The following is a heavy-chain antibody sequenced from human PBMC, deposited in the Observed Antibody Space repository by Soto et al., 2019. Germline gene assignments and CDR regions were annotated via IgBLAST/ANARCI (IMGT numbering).Heavy chain of an antibody. J-gene: IGHJ6*02. V-gene: IGHV1-69*13. Sequence: SVKVSCKASGGTFSSYAISWVRQAPGQGLEWMGGIIPIFGTANYAQKFQGRVTITADESTSTAYMELSSLRSEDTAVYYCARVRNFWSGYYGSHYYYYGMDVWGQGTTVTVS. CDR1: GGTFSSYA. CDR2: IIPIFGTA. CDR3: ARVRNFWSGYYGSHYYYYGMDV. D-gene: IGHD3-3*01.